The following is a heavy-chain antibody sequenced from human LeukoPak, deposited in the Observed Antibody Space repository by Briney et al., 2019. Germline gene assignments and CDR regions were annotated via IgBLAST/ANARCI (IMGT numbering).Heavy chain of an antibody. CDR3: ARSPGFIVVPAAFPLDY. V-gene: IGHV4-59*01. J-gene: IGHJ4*02. CDR2: IYYSGST. CDR1: GGSISSYY. Sequence: PSETLSLTCTVSGGSISSYYWSWLRQPPGRGLEGMGYIYYSGSTNYNPSLKSRVTISVDTSKTQFSLKLSSVTAADTAVYYCARSPGFIVVPAAFPLDYWGQGTLVTVSS. D-gene: IGHD2-2*01.